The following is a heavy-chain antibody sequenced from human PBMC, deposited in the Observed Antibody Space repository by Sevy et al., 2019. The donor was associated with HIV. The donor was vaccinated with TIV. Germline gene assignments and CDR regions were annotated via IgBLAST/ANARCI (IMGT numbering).Heavy chain of an antibody. CDR1: GFTFSHYW. D-gene: IGHD1-26*01. Sequence: GGSLRLSCAASGFTFSHYWMTWVRQAPGKGPEWVANCKGDGSEKYYVDSVRGRFTISRDNAKNSLYLQMNSLRGEDTALYYCARDCNSATCLWGLDVWGQGTTVTVSS. J-gene: IGHJ6*02. V-gene: IGHV3-7*03. CDR3: ARDCNSATCLWGLDV. CDR2: CKGDGSEK.